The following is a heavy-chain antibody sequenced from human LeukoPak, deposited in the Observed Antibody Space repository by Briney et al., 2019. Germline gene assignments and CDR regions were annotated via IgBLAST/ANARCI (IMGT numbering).Heavy chain of an antibody. CDR2: IYYSGST. CDR1: GGSISSSSYY. D-gene: IGHD3-10*01. J-gene: IGHJ5*02. CDR3: ARVRGSDRRYNWFDP. V-gene: IGHV4-39*07. Sequence: PSETLSLTCTVSGGSISSSSYYWGWIRQPPGKGLEWIGSIYYSGSTYYNPSLKSRVTISVDTSKNQFSLKLSSVTAADTAVYYCARVRGSDRRYNWFDPWGQGTLVTVSS.